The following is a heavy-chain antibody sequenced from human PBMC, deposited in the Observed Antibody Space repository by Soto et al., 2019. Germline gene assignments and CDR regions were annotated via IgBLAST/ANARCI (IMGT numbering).Heavy chain of an antibody. CDR2: ISAYNGDT. V-gene: IGHV1-18*01. CDR1: GYNFISYG. Sequence: QVQLVQSGPEVKKAGASVKVSCKASGYNFISYGINWVRQAPGQGLEWMGWISAYNGDTNYAQSLQGRVTMTTDTSTTTAYMELRSLRSDDTAIYYCARERYGREVWFEPWGQGTLVTVSS. J-gene: IGHJ5*02. D-gene: IGHD6-13*01. CDR3: ARERYGREVWFEP.